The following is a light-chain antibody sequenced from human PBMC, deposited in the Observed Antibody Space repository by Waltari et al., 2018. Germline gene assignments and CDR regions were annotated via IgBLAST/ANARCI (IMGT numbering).Light chain of an antibody. Sequence: QSALTQPASVSGSPGQSVTISCTGTSSDVGLVSWYQQHPGKAPKLIIYEDNKRPAGVSGRFAGSKSGNTASLTIAGLQAEDEADYHCCSYAGPWVFGGGTKLTVL. CDR3: CSYAGPWV. CDR1: SSDVGL. CDR2: EDN. J-gene: IGLJ3*02. V-gene: IGLV2-23*01.